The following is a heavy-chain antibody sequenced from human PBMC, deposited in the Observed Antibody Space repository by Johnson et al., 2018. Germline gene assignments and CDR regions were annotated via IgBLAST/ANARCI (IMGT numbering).Heavy chain of an antibody. CDR2: IYYSGSN. CDR1: GGSISSYY. V-gene: IGHV4-59*01. D-gene: IGHD4-23*01. Sequence: QVQLQESGPGLVKPSETLSLTCTVSGGSISSYYWSWIRQPPGKGLEWIGYIYYSGSNNYNPSLKSRVTISVDQSKNQFPLKLSSVTAADTAVYYCASGYDGNSRRYFQHWGQGTLVTVSS. CDR3: ASGYDGNSRRYFQH. J-gene: IGHJ1*01.